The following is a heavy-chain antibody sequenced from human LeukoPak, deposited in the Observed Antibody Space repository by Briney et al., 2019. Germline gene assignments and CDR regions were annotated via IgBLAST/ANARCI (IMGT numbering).Heavy chain of an antibody. V-gene: IGHV4-34*01. CDR3: AVSAAALFDP. J-gene: IGHJ5*02. Sequence: PSETLSLTCAVYGGSFSGYSWSWFRLPPGKGLEWRGEINHSGSTNYNPSLSLKSRVTISVDTSKNQFSLKLSSVTAADTAVYYCAVSAAALFDPWGQGTLVTVSS. CDR2: INHSGST. D-gene: IGHD6-6*01. CDR1: GGSFSGYS.